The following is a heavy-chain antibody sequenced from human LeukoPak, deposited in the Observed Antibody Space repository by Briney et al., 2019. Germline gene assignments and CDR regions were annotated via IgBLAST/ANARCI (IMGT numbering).Heavy chain of an antibody. CDR3: VRQQLTAYNWFDP. D-gene: IGHD2-2*01. CDR1: GGSISSSSYY. CDR2: IYYSGST. Sequence: PSETLSLTCTVSGGSISSSSYYWGWIRRPPGKGLEWIGSIYYSGSTYYNPSLKSRVTISVDTSKNQFSLKLSSVTAADTAVYYCVRQQLTAYNWFDPWGQGTLVTVSS. V-gene: IGHV4-39*01. J-gene: IGHJ5*02.